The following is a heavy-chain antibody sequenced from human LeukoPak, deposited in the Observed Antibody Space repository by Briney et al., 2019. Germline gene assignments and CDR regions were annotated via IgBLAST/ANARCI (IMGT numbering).Heavy chain of an antibody. V-gene: IGHV3-21*01. CDR3: ARPLYSYYDFWSGKDAFDI. CDR2: ISSSSSYI. CDR1: GFTFSSYS. Sequence: GGSLRLSCAASGFTFSSYSMNWVRQAPGKGLEWVSSISSSSSYIYYADSVKGRFTISRDNAKNSLYLQMNSLRAEDTAVYYCARPLYSYYDFWSGKDAFDIWGQGTMVTVSS. J-gene: IGHJ3*02. D-gene: IGHD3-3*01.